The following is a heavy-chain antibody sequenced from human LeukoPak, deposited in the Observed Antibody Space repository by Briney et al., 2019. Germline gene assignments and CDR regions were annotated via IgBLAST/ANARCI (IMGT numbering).Heavy chain of an antibody. CDR2: IYSGGTT. V-gene: IGHV3-66*01. D-gene: IGHD1-26*01. Sequence: GGSLRLSCAASGFTVSTKYMSWVRQAPGKGLEWVSVIYSGGTTEYADSVKGRFTISRDNSKNTLYLQMNSLRAEDTAVYYCATRTHSGNYIGYFDYWGQGTLVTVSS. CDR1: GFTVSTKY. J-gene: IGHJ4*02. CDR3: ATRTHSGNYIGYFDY.